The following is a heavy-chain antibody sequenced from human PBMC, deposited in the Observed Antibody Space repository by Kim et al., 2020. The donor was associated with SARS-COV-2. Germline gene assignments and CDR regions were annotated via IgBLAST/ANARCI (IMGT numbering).Heavy chain of an antibody. J-gene: IGHJ6*02. Sequence: ASVKVSCKASGYTFTSYAMHWVRQAPGQRLEWMGWINAGDGNTKYSQKFQGRVTITRDTSASTAYMELSSLRSEDTAVYYCARNVGGPIVVVAAYYYYYGMDVWGQGTTVTVSS. CDR3: ARNVGGPIVVVAAYYYYYGMDV. V-gene: IGHV1-3*01. CDR2: INAGDGNT. D-gene: IGHD2-15*01. CDR1: GYTFTSYA.